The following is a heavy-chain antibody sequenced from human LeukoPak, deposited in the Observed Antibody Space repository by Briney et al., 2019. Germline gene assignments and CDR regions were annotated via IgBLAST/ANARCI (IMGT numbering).Heavy chain of an antibody. Sequence: PGGSLRLSCAASGFTFSSYSLSWVRQSPGKGLEWVSTFTGGGITYYADSVKGRFTISRDNSKNMLFLQMDSLRAEDTATYYCAKVSGYYLDYMDVWGKRTTVTVSS. CDR2: FTGGGIT. J-gene: IGHJ6*03. V-gene: IGHV3-23*01. CDR1: GFTFSSYS. D-gene: IGHD3-22*01. CDR3: AKVSGYYLDYMDV.